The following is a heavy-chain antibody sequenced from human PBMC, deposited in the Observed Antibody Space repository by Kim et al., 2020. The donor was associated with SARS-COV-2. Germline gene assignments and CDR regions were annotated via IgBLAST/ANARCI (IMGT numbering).Heavy chain of an antibody. CDR3: AKSDCAGGTCSLINY. Sequence: GGSLRLSCAASGLTFSDHAMNWVRQAPGRGLEWLSGIGGSDGTTYYADSVKGRSTISRDNSRNQLFLLMSALRAEDTAVYYRAKSDCAGGTCSLINYWGQGALPTVST. D-gene: IGHD2-8*02. J-gene: IGHJ4*02. CDR1: GLTFSDHA. V-gene: IGHV3-23*01. CDR2: IGGSDGTT.